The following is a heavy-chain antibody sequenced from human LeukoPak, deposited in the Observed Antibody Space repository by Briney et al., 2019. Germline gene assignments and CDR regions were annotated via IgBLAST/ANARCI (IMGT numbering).Heavy chain of an antibody. V-gene: IGHV3-21*01. D-gene: IGHD5-12*01. J-gene: IGHJ4*02. CDR3: ARALGGYVVGGIGTHY. CDR2: ISSSSSYI. Sequence: GGSLRLSCAASGFTFSTYEMSWVRQAPGKGLEWVSSISSSSSYIYYADSVKGRFTISRDNAKNSLYLQMNSLRAEDTAVYYCARALGGYVVGGIGTHYWGQGTLVTVSS. CDR1: GFTFSTYE.